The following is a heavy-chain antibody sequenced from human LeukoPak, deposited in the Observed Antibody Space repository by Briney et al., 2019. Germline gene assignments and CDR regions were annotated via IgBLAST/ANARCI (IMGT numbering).Heavy chain of an antibody. V-gene: IGHV4-4*07. Sequence: SETLSLTCTVSGGSISSYYWSWIRQPAGKGLEWIGRIYTSGSTNYNPSLKSRVTMSVDTSKNQFSLKLSSVTAADTAVYYCARDHSYYDSSGYSFPNWFDPWGQGTLVTVSS. CDR1: GGSISSYY. J-gene: IGHJ5*02. CDR2: IYTSGST. D-gene: IGHD3-22*01. CDR3: ARDHSYYDSSGYSFPNWFDP.